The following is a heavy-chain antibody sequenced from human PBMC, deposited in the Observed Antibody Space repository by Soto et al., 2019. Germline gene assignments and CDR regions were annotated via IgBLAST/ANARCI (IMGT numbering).Heavy chain of an antibody. Sequence: GGSLRLSCAASEFTFSGYSMNWVRQAPGRGLEWVSYISSTSSTIYYADSVKGRFTISRDNAQKSLYLQMSSLRVEDTAVYYCVRGRHPGSCYLDYWGQGSLVTVSS. CDR1: EFTFSGYS. CDR2: ISSTSSTI. J-gene: IGHJ4*02. D-gene: IGHD2-15*01. CDR3: VRGRHPGSCYLDY. V-gene: IGHV3-48*01.